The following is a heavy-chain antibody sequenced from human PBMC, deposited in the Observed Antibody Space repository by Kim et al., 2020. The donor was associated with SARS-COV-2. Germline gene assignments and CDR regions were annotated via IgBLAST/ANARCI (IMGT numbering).Heavy chain of an antibody. V-gene: IGHV1-3*01. CDR2: T. J-gene: IGHJ6*04. D-gene: IGHD7-27*01. CDR3: ARTLGLDV. Sequence: TQSQQKFKGTAPITTDTSASTAYLELSSLRSEDTAVYYCARTLGLDVWGKGTTVTVSS.